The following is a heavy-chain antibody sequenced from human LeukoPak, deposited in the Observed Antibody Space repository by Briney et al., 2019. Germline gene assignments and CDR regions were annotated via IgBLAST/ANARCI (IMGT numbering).Heavy chain of an antibody. CDR2: ITPIVGRA. Sequence: SVKVSCKASGGTLGSFAISWVRQAPGQGLEWMGRITPIVGRADYAQKFQGRVTITADTSTSTAYMQLNSLGFEDTAMYFCARGNSPEHCTSTSCRNYHYFYGMDVWGQGTTVTVSS. V-gene: IGHV1-69*04. J-gene: IGHJ6*02. D-gene: IGHD2-2*01. CDR3: ARGNSPEHCTSTSCRNYHYFYGMDV. CDR1: GGTLGSFA.